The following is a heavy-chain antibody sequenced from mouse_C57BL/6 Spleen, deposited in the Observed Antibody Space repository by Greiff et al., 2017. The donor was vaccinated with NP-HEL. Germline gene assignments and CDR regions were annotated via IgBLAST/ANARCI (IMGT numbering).Heavy chain of an antibody. D-gene: IGHD2-1*01. J-gene: IGHJ3*01. V-gene: IGHV14-4*01. CDR2: IDPENGDT. Sequence: VQLKESGAELVRPGASVKLSCTASGFNIKDDYMHWVKQRPEQGLEWIGWIDPENGDTEYASKFQGKATITADTSSNTAYLQLSSLTSEDTAVYYCTSHYGNYGAWFAYWGQGTLVTVSA. CDR3: TSHYGNYGAWFAY. CDR1: GFNIKDDY.